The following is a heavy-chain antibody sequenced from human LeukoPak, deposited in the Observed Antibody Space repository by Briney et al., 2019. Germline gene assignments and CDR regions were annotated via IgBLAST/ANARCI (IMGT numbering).Heavy chain of an antibody. V-gene: IGHV3-23*01. CDR2: ISGSGGRT. CDR3: AKDRVGATLYFDC. J-gene: IGHJ4*02. D-gene: IGHD1-26*01. CDR1: RFTFSSYA. Sequence: GGSLRLSCAASRFTFSSYAMSWVRQAPGKGLEWVSAISGSGGRTYYADSVKGRFTVSRDNSKNTLYLQMNSLRAEDAAVYYCAKDRVGATLYFDCWGQGTLVTVSS.